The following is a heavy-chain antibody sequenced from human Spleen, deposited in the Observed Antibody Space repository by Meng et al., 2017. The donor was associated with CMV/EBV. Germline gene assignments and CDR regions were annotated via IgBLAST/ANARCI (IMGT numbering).Heavy chain of an antibody. CDR1: GFTVSSNY. D-gene: IGHD6-19*01. Sequence: GESLKISCAASGFTVSSNYMSWVRQAPGKGLEWVSVIYSGGSTYYADSVKGRFTISRDNSKNTLYLQMNSLRAEDTAVYYCATTAMAGTNDYWGQGTLVTVSS. CDR2: IYSGGST. CDR3: ATTAMAGTNDY. V-gene: IGHV3-53*01. J-gene: IGHJ4*02.